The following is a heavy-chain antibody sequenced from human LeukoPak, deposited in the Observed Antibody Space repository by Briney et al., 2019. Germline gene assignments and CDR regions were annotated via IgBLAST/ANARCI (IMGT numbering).Heavy chain of an antibody. J-gene: IGHJ4*02. CDR3: ARDHFYGSGSQPLDY. Sequence: SETLSLTCTVSGGSISSSDYYWGWIRQPPGKGLEWIGTMFYSGSTYYNPSLKSRVTISVDTAKNQFSLKLSSVTAADTAVYYCARDHFYGSGSQPLDYWGQGTLVTVSS. D-gene: IGHD3-10*01. V-gene: IGHV4-39*07. CDR1: GGSISSSDYY. CDR2: MFYSGST.